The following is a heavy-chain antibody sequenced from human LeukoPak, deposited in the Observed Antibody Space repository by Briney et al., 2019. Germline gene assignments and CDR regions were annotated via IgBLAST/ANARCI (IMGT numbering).Heavy chain of an antibody. CDR3: ARGAAWGYCSSTSCYNWFDP. D-gene: IGHD2-2*01. CDR1: GGSISSYY. V-gene: IGHV4-59*01. Sequence: SETLSLTCTVSGGSISSYYWSWIRQPPGKGLEWIGYIYYSGSTNYNPSLKSRVTISVDTSKNHFSLKLSSVTAADTAVYYCARGAAWGYCSSTSCYNWFDPWGQGTLVTVSS. CDR2: IYYSGST. J-gene: IGHJ5*02.